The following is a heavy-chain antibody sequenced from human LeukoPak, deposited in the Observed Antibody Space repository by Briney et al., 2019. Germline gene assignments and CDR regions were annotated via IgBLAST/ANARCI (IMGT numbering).Heavy chain of an antibody. CDR3: ARNLYGSGSYYYYYYMVV. V-gene: IGHV4-38-2*01. D-gene: IGHD3-10*01. Sequence: PSETLSLTCAVSGYSISSGYYWGWIRQPPGKGLEWIGSIYHSGSTYYNPSLKSRVTISVDTSKNQFSLKLSSVTAADTAVYYCARNLYGSGSYYYYYYMVVCGKGTTVTVSS. CDR1: GYSISSGYY. CDR2: IYHSGST. J-gene: IGHJ6*03.